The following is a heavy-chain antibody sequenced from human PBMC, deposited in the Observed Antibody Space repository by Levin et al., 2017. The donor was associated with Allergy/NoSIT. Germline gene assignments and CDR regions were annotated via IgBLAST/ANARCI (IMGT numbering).Heavy chain of an antibody. CDR1: GFTFSSSS. J-gene: IGHJ4*02. CDR2: ISSSSSTI. CDR3: ASHRPEHPSIRTGGGY. V-gene: IGHV3-48*02. D-gene: IGHD1-14*01. Sequence: LSLTCAASGFTFSSSSMNWVRQAPGKGLEWVSYISSSSSTIYYADSVKGRFTISRDNAKNSLYLQMNSLRDEDTAVYYCASHRPEHPSIRTGGGYWGQGTLVTVSS.